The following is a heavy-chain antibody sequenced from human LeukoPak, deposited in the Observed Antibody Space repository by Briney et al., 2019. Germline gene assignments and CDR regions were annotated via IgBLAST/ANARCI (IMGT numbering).Heavy chain of an antibody. CDR3: ARGTHDYGDYPPFQH. CDR2: INTNTGNP. V-gene: IGHV7-4-1*02. J-gene: IGHJ1*01. D-gene: IGHD4-17*01. CDR1: GYTFTSYA. Sequence: GASVKVSCKASGYTFTSYAMNWVRQAPGQGLEWMGWINTNTGNPTYAQGFTGRFVFSLDTSVSTAYLQISSLKAEDTAVYYCARGTHDYGDYPPFQHWGQGTLVTVSS.